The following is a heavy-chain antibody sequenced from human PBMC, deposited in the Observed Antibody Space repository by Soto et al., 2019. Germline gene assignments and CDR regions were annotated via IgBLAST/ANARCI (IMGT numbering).Heavy chain of an antibody. V-gene: IGHV3-30*18. D-gene: IGHD5-12*01. CDR3: AKDQAGYSGYDSGSDY. CDR2: ISYDGTNK. J-gene: IGHJ4*02. Sequence: QVQLVESGGGVVQPGRFLTLSCAASGYTFSVHGMHWVRQAPGKGLEWVALISYDGTNKYYADSVKGRFTISRDNSKNTLFLQMSSLRAEDTAVDYCAKDQAGYSGYDSGSDYWGQGTLVTVSS. CDR1: GYTFSVHG.